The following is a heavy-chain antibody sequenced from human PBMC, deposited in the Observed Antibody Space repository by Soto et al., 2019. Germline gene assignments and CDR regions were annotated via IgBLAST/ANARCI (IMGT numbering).Heavy chain of an antibody. CDR2: MNPNSGNT. Sequence: QVQLVQSGAEVKKPGASVKVSCKASGYTFTSYDINWVRQATGQGLEWMGWMNPNSGNTGNAQKFQGRVTKNRNASISRAYMELSSLRSEDTAVYYCAGSMTTVTTERVWFAPWGQGTPVTVSS. CDR1: GYTFTSYD. D-gene: IGHD4-17*01. V-gene: IGHV1-8*01. J-gene: IGHJ5*02. CDR3: AGSMTTVTTERVWFAP.